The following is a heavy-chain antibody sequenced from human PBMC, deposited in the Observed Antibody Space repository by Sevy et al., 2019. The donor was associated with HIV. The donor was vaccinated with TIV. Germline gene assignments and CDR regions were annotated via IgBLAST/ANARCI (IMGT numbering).Heavy chain of an antibody. V-gene: IGHV3-23*01. D-gene: IGHD2-8*01. Sequence: GGSLRLSCAASGFTFSKYSMSWVRQPPGKGLEWVSKLYFGCGEINYADSVKGRLTISRGNSKSSVYLQMNNLRPEDTAVYYCAREGCTKPHDYWGQGTLVTVSS. CDR2: LYFGCGEI. J-gene: IGHJ4*02. CDR1: GFTFSKYS. CDR3: AREGCTKPHDY.